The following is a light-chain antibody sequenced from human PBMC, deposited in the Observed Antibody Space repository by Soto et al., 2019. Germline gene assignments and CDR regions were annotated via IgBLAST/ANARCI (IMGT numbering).Light chain of an antibody. CDR1: ISDVGSYNY. CDR2: DVS. V-gene: IGLV2-14*03. CDR3: GSYTTSSNYV. J-gene: IGLJ1*01. Sequence: QSVLTQPASVSGSPGQSITISCTGTISDVGSYNYVSWYQQYPGKAPKLMTYDVSTRPSGVSDRFSGSKSGNTASLTISGLRAEDEADYYCGSYTTSSNYVFGNGTKVTV.